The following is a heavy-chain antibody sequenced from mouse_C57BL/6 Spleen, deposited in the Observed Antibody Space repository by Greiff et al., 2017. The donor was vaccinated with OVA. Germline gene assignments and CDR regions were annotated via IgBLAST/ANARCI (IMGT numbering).Heavy chain of an antibody. CDR1: GYTFTDYY. CDR3: ARRDYYGSSYYWYFDV. V-gene: IGHV1-26*01. J-gene: IGHJ1*03. CDR2: INPNNGGT. Sequence: EVQLQQSGPELVKPGASVKISCKASGYTFTDYYMNWVKQSHGKSLEWIGDINPNNGGTSYTQKFTGKATLTVAKSSSTAYMELRSLTSEDSAVDYCARRDYYGSSYYWYFDVWGTGTTVTVSS. D-gene: IGHD1-1*01.